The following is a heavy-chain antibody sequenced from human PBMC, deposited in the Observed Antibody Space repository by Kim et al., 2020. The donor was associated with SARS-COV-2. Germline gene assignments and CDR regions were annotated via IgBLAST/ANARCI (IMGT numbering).Heavy chain of an antibody. CDR2: DT. Sequence: DTRYSPSFQGQVTISADKSISTAYLQWSSLKASDAAMYYCARGVRGTNDYWGQGTLVTVSS. J-gene: IGHJ4*02. CDR3: ARGVRGTNDY. D-gene: IGHD2-15*01. V-gene: IGHV5-51*01.